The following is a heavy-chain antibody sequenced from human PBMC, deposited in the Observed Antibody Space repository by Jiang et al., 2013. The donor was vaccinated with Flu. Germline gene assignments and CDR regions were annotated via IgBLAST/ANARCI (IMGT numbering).Heavy chain of an antibody. CDR2: IGTAGDT. V-gene: IGHV3-13*04. J-gene: IGHJ4*02. D-gene: IGHD1-26*01. CDR1: GFTFSSYD. CDR3: ARGSYFGDFDY. Sequence: LSCAASGFTFSSYDMHWVRQATGKGLEWVSAIGTAGDTYYPGSVKGRFTISXENAKNSLYLQMNSLRAGDTAVYYCARGSYFGDFDYWGQGTLVTVSS.